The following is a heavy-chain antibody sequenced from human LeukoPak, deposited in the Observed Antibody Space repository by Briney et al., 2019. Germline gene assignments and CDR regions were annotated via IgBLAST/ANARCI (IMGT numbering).Heavy chain of an antibody. J-gene: IGHJ4*02. CDR1: GYTFTGYY. D-gene: IGHD6-13*01. V-gene: IGHV1-2*02. CDR3: ARAPYSSSWYDY. Sequence: GASVKVSCKASGYTFTGYYMHWVRQAPGQGLEWMGWINPNSGGTSYAQKFQGRVTMTRDTSISTAYMELSRLRSDDTAVYYCARAPYSSSWYDYWGQGTLVTVSS. CDR2: INPNSGGT.